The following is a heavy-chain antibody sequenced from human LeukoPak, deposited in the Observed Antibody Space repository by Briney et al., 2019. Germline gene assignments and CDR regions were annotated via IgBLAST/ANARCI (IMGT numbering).Heavy chain of an antibody. V-gene: IGHV4-30-2*01. Sequence: SETLSLTCAVSGGSISSGGYSWSWIRQPPGRGLEWIGYIYHSGSTYYNPSLKSRVTISVDRSKNQFSLKLSSVTAADTVVYYCARGAYYYDSSGYYYVGAFDIWGQGTMVTVSS. CDR2: IYHSGST. J-gene: IGHJ3*02. CDR1: GGSISSGGYS. CDR3: ARGAYYYDSSGYYYVGAFDI. D-gene: IGHD3-22*01.